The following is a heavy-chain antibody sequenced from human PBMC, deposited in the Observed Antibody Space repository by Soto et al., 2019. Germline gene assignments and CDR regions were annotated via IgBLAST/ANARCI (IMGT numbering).Heavy chain of an antibody. CDR1: GFTFSAYA. J-gene: IGHJ4*02. V-gene: IGHV3-23*01. Sequence: EVQLLESGGGLVQPGESLRLSCVASGFTFSAYAMSWVRQAPGKGLEWISSISGGGGNGYYLESVKGRFTISRDNSKSTLFLQLNGLRADDTALYYCARAWLCSGGNCYQSRTGFDYWGRGTLVTVSS. D-gene: IGHD2-15*01. CDR3: ARAWLCSGGNCYQSRTGFDY. CDR2: ISGGGGNG.